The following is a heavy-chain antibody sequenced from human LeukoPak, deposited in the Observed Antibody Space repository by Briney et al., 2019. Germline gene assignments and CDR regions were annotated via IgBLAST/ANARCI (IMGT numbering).Heavy chain of an antibody. CDR2: IKQDGSEK. J-gene: IGHJ5*02. CDR1: GFTFSSYW. CDR3: ARDRRIFGVITIPGWFDP. V-gene: IGHV3-7*01. Sequence: PGGSLRLSCAASGFTFSSYWMSWVRQAPGKGLEWVANIKQDGSEKYYVDSVEGRFTISRDNAKNSLYLQMNSLRAEDTAVYYCARDRRIFGVITIPGWFDPWGQGTLVTVSS. D-gene: IGHD3-3*01.